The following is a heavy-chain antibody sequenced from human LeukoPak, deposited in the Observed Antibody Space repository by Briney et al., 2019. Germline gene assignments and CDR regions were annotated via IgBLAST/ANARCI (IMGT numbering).Heavy chain of an antibody. CDR3: ARDAWNGNSPLDY. V-gene: IGHV4-61*08. CDR1: GGSISSGGYY. D-gene: IGHD4-23*01. CDR2: IDYSGSA. Sequence: SETLSLTCTVSGGSISSGGYYWSWIRQHPGKGLEWIGYIDYSGSAYYNPSFKSRVTISVDTAKSQFSLDLRSVTAADTAVYYCARDAWNGNSPLDYWGQGTLVTVSS. J-gene: IGHJ4*02.